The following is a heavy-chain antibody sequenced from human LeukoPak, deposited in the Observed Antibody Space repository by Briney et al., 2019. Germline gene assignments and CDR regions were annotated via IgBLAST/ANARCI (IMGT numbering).Heavy chain of an antibody. V-gene: IGHV1-69*02. CDR1: GGTSSSYT. CDR2: IIPIDGVE. Sequence: ASVKVSCKASGGTSSSYTISWVRQAPGQGLEWMGRIIPIDGVENYAQKFQGRVTITADKLTSIAYMELSSLRSEDTAVYYCARALDCTNGVCFGDDAFDIWGQGTMVTVSS. J-gene: IGHJ3*02. D-gene: IGHD2-8*01. CDR3: ARALDCTNGVCFGDDAFDI.